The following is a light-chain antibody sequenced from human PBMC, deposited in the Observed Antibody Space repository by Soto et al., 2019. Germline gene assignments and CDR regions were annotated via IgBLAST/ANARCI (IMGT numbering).Light chain of an antibody. J-gene: IGKJ5*01. Sequence: EVVLTQSPVTLSLSPGERATLSCRASQSFRGLLAWYQQKPGQAPRLLIYDAYNRATGIPPRFSGSGSGKDFTLTISSLEPEDSAVYYCQQRHMWPITFGQGTRLEIK. CDR3: QQRHMWPIT. V-gene: IGKV3-11*01. CDR1: QSFRGL. CDR2: DAY.